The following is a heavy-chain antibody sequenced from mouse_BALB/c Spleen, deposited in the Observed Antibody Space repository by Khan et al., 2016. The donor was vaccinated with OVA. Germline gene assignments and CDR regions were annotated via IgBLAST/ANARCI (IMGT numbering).Heavy chain of an antibody. CDR3: ARDRIDY. J-gene: IGHJ2*01. CDR1: GYTFTSYW. V-gene: IGHV1-7*01. CDR2: INPTSGYT. Sequence: QVQLQQPGAELAKPGASVKMSCKASGYTFTSYWMHWVKQRPGQGLEWIGYINPTSGYTDYNEKFKDKATLSADKSSSTAYMQLSSLTSEDSAVYYCARDRIDYWGQGTTPTVSS.